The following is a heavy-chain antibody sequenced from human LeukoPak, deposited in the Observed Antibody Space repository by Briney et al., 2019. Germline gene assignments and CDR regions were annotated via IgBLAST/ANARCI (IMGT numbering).Heavy chain of an antibody. CDR1: GFTCSNYG. D-gene: IGHD5-18*01. CDR2: IVASSVTT. V-gene: IGHV3-23*01. J-gene: IGHJ4*02. Sequence: GGTLRLSCVASGFTCSNYGMNWVRQAPGKGLEWVSGIVASSVTTYYADSVKGRFTISRDNSKNTLYLHMNALRVEDTAIYYCARDERWIQFNYWGQGTLVTVSS. CDR3: ARDERWIQFNY.